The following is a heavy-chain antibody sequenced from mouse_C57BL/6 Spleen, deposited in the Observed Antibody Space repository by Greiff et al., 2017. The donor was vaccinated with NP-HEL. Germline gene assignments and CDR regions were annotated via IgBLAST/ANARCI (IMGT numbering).Heavy chain of an antibody. CDR2: ISYDGSN. V-gene: IGHV3-6*01. Sequence: EVKLQESGPGLVKPSQSLSLTCSVTGYSITSGYYWNWIRQFPGNKLEWMGYISYDGSNNYNPSLKNRISITRDTSKNQFFLKLNSVTTEDTATYYCARGEIYYDYDGGDWFAYWGQGTLVTVSA. CDR3: ARGEIYYDYDGGDWFAY. D-gene: IGHD2-4*01. CDR1: GYSITSGYY. J-gene: IGHJ3*01.